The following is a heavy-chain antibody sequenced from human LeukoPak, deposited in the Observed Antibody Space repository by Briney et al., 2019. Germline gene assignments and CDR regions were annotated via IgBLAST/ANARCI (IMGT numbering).Heavy chain of an antibody. D-gene: IGHD6-25*01. Sequence: ASVKVSCKASGYTFTDYDINWLRQATGQGLEWMGWMNPVSGDTGYAQKFQGRVTMTRDTSISTAYMQLSSLRSEDTAIYYCARGRRHRLSESDYWGQGTLVTLST. CDR2: MNPVSGDT. CDR1: GYTFTDYD. V-gene: IGHV1-8*01. CDR3: ARGRRHRLSESDY. J-gene: IGHJ4*02.